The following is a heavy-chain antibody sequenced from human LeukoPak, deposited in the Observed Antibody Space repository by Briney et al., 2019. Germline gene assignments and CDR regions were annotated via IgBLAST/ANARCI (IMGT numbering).Heavy chain of an antibody. J-gene: IGHJ4*02. Sequence: PGGSLRLSCAASGFTVSSNNMSWVRQAPGKGLEWVSVMYSGGSTYYADSVKGRFTISRDNSKNTLYLKMNSLRAEDTAVYYSAKASIRHYRDTSMVSSFGGFDYWGQGTLVTVSS. CDR2: MYSGGST. CDR3: AKASIRHYRDTSMVSSFGGFDY. CDR1: GFTVSSNN. D-gene: IGHD5-18*01. V-gene: IGHV3-53*01.